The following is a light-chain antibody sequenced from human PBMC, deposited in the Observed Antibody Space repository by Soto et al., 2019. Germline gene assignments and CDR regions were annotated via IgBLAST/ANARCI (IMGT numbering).Light chain of an antibody. CDR1: ISDVGAYDY. V-gene: IGLV2-8*01. CDR2: EIN. J-gene: IGLJ1*01. Sequence: QSLLTQAPSASGSPGQSFTISCTGTISDVGAYDYVSWYQQHPGKAPKLMIYEINKRPSGVPDRFSGSKSGNTASLTVSGLQAEDEADYYCSSFAGSNNFPSVFGTGTKVTVL. CDR3: SSFAGSNNFPSV.